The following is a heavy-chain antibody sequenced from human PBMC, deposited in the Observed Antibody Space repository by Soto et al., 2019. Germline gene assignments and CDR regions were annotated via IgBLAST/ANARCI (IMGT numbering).Heavy chain of an antibody. CDR3: ARDFLCTSRDYYYYGMDV. CDR1: GYTFTSYD. Sequence: ASVKVSCKASGYTFTSYDINWVRQATGQGLEWMGWMNPNSGNTGYAQKFQGRVTMTRNTSISTAYMELSSLRSEDTAVYYCARDFLCTSRDYYYYGMDVWGQGTTVTVSS. J-gene: IGHJ6*02. V-gene: IGHV1-8*01. D-gene: IGHD2-2*01. CDR2: MNPNSGNT.